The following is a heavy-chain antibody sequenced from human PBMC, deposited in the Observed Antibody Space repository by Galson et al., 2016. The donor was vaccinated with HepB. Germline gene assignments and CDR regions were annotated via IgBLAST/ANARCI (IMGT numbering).Heavy chain of an antibody. CDR2: IDWDDDK. CDR3: ARIRWSGSHLDAFDF. Sequence: PALVKPTQTLTLTCTFSRFSLSTSGMCVIWIRQPPGKALEWLALIDWDDDKFYRTSLRARLTISKDTSKDQVVLRMTNMDPVDTATYYCARIRWSGSHLDAFDFWGRGTTVTVSS. D-gene: IGHD1-26*01. CDR1: RFSLSTSGMC. J-gene: IGHJ3*01. V-gene: IGHV2-70*01.